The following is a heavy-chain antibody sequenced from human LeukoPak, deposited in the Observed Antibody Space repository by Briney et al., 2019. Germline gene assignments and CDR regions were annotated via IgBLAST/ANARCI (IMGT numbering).Heavy chain of an antibody. CDR1: GLTFDDYA. D-gene: IGHD1-7*01. V-gene: IGHV3-43*02. Sequence: GGSLRLSCAASGLTFDDYAMHWVRQVPGKGLEWVSLISWDGGSTYYADSVKGRFTISRDNSKNSLYLQMNSLRTEDTALYYCAKDTGTSYDAFDIWGQGTMVTVSS. CDR2: ISWDGGST. CDR3: AKDTGTSYDAFDI. J-gene: IGHJ3*02.